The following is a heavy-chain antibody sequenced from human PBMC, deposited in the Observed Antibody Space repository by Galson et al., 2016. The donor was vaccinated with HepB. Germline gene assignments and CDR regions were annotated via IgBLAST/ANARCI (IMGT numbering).Heavy chain of an antibody. D-gene: IGHD3-16*01. Sequence: SLRLSCAASGFTFSRFWMHWVRQVPGKGLVWVARIKYDGSYANYADSVKGRFTISRDNAKNTLYLQMNSLKTEDTAVYYCTLNHAFDIWGQGTLVTVSS. CDR3: TLNHAFDI. V-gene: IGHV3-74*01. CDR2: IKYDGSYA. J-gene: IGHJ4*02. CDR1: GFTFSRFW.